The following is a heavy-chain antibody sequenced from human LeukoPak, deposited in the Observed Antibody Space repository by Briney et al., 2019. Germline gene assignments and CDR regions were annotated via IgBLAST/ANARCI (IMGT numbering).Heavy chain of an antibody. CDR1: GGSISSYY. Sequence: PSETLSLTXTVSGGSISSYYWSWIRQPPGKGLEWIGYIYYSGSTNYNPSLKSRVTISVDTSKNQFSLKLSSVTAADTAVYYCARETYDSSGYYYGYDYWGQGTLVTVSS. CDR2: IYYSGST. V-gene: IGHV4-59*01. D-gene: IGHD3-22*01. J-gene: IGHJ4*02. CDR3: ARETYDSSGYYYGYDY.